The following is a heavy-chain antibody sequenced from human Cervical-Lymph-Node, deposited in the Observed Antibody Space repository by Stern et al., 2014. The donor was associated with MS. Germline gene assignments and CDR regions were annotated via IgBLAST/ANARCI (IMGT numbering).Heavy chain of an antibody. D-gene: IGHD4-17*01. CDR1: GYSFTANW. CDR2: IDPGASDT. V-gene: IGHV5-51*01. Sequence: EAQLVESGAEVKKPGESLKIFCKGSGYSFTANWIAWVRQMPGKGLEWMGTIDPGASDTRYSPSFQGQVTISADKSISTAYLQWSSLKASDAAMYYCARDYGDYAFDYWGQGTLVTVSS. CDR3: ARDYGDYAFDY. J-gene: IGHJ4*02.